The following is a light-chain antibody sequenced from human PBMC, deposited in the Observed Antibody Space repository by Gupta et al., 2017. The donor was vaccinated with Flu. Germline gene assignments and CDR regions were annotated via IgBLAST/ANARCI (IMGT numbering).Light chain of an antibody. CDR3: CSYAGRHVV. Sequence: QSALTQPAFVSASPGQSITISCTGTSSDVGNYDLVSWYQQSPGKAPKLMIYEVSKWPSGVSNRFSGSKSGNTASLTISGLQSEDEGDYYCCSYAGRHVVFGGGTKLTVL. CDR1: SSDVGNYDL. CDR2: EVS. J-gene: IGLJ2*01. V-gene: IGLV2-23*02.